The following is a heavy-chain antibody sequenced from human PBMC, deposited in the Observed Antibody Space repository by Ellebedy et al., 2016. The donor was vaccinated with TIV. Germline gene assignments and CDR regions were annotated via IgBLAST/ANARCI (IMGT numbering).Heavy chain of an antibody. V-gene: IGHV3-74*01. CDR3: AREVWYPAS. D-gene: IGHD6-13*01. J-gene: IGHJ4*02. CDR2: INTDGSST. Sequence: GESLKISCAAFGFTFSTYWMHWVRQAPGKGLMWVSRINTDGSSTGYADSVKGRFTISRDNAKNTLYLQMNGLRAEDTAVYYCAREVWYPASWGQGTLVTVSS. CDR1: GFTFSTYW.